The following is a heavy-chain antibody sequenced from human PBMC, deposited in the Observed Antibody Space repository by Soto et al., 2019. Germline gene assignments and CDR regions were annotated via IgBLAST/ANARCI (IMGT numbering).Heavy chain of an antibody. CDR3: AKVSGGDIVVVTADLAY. D-gene: IGHD2-2*01. CDR2: ISGSGGST. V-gene: IGHV3-23*01. J-gene: IGHJ4*02. CDR1: GFTFSSYA. Sequence: VGSLRLSCAASGFTFSSYAMSWVRQAPGKGLEWVSAISGSGGSTYYADSVKGRFTISRDNSKNTLYLQMNSLRAEDTAVYYCAKVSGGDIVVVTADLAYWGQGTLVIVYS.